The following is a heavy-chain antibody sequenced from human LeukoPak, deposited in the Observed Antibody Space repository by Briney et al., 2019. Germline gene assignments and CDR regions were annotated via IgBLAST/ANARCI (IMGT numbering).Heavy chain of an antibody. V-gene: IGHV3-7*01. CDR1: GFAFSSYW. Sequence: EGSLRLSCAASGFAFSSYWMTWVRQAPGKGLEWMANIRPDGNEKYYVDSVKGRFTISRDNAKNSLYLQMNSLRAEDTAIYYCARVSIVVVPGSNWFDPWGQGTLVTVSP. D-gene: IGHD2-2*01. J-gene: IGHJ5*02. CDR2: IRPDGNEK. CDR3: ARVSIVVVPGSNWFDP.